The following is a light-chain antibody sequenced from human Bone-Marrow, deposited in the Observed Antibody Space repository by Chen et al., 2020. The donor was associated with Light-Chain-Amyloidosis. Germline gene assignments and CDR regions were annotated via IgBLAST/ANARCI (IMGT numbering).Light chain of an antibody. CDR2: DVS. CDR1: SSDVGAYNF. Sequence: QSALTQPASVSGSPGQSITISCTGTSSDVGAYNFVSWYQQHPGKAHKLMIYDVSNRPSGVSTRFSGSKSGNTASLTISGLQAEDEADYYCSSYTSSTTVVFGGGTKLTVL. CDR3: SSYTSSTTVV. J-gene: IGLJ2*01. V-gene: IGLV2-14*01.